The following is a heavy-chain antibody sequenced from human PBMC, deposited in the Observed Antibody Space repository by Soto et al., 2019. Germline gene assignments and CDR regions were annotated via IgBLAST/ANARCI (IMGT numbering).Heavy chain of an antibody. CDR3: LKDAPNGSIDD. CDR1: GFRFEQYV. J-gene: IGHJ4*02. CDR2: VSPTGDTV. Sequence: VQVVASGGGLVQPGRSLRLSCAVSGFRFEQYVMHWVRQGPGKGLECVSTVSPTGDTVAYADSVEGRFTVSRDNATNSLYLQMNSLKGDGTAFYYCLKDAPNGSIDDWGQGTLVTVSS. D-gene: IGHD2-8*01. V-gene: IGHV3-9*01.